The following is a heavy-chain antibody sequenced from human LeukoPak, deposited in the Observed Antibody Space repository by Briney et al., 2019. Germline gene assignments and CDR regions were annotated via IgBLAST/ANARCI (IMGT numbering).Heavy chain of an antibody. D-gene: IGHD1-20*01. CDR1: AYSFTSYW. J-gene: IGHJ4*02. V-gene: IGHV5-51*01. CDR3: ARGGNYNSIFFDY. Sequence: GESLKISCKGSAYSFTSYWICWVRQIPGKGLEWMGIIYPGDSDTRYSPSFQGQVTISADKSISTAYLQWSSLRASDTAMYYCARGGNYNSIFFDYWGQGTLVTVSS. CDR2: IYPGDSDT.